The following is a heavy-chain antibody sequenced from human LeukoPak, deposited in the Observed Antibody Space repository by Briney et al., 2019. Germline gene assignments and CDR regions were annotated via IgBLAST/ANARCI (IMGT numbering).Heavy chain of an antibody. CDR1: GGSISSTSCY. CDR3: ARDGYDILTGYYRGYYMDV. Sequence: PSETLSLTCSVSGGSISSTSCYWGWIRQPPGKGLEWMGVIYYSGGTYYNPYLKSRVTISVDTSKNQLSLKLSSVTAADTAVYYCARDGYDILTGYYRGYYMDVWGKGTTVTVSS. J-gene: IGHJ6*03. V-gene: IGHV4-39*07. CDR2: IYYSGGT. D-gene: IGHD3-9*01.